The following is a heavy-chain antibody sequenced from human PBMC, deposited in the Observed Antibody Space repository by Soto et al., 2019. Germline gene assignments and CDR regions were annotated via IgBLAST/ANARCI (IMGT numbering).Heavy chain of an antibody. CDR2: IYWGDDK. D-gene: IGHD6-13*01. CDR3: AHGYAAGTEGWFDP. J-gene: IGHJ5*02. CDR1: GFSLSTSGVG. V-gene: IGHV2-5*02. Sequence: SGPTLVNPTQTLSLTCTFSGFSLSTSGVGVGWIRQPPGKALEWLALIYWGDDKRYSPSLKSRLTITKDTSKNQVVLTMTNMDPVDTATYYCAHGYAAGTEGWFDPWGQGTLVTVSS.